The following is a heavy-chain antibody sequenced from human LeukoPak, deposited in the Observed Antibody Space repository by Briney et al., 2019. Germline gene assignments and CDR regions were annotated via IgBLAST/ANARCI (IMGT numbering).Heavy chain of an antibody. J-gene: IGHJ4*02. V-gene: IGHV4-34*01. CDR3: ARVGRGGYCSGGSCYSDY. Sequence: SETLSLTCAVYGGSFSGYYWSWIRQPPGKGLEWIGEINHSGSTNYNPSLKSRVTISVDTSKNQFSLKLSSVTAADTAVYYCARVGRGGYCSGGSCYSDYRGQGTLVTVSS. D-gene: IGHD2-15*01. CDR1: GGSFSGYY. CDR2: INHSGST.